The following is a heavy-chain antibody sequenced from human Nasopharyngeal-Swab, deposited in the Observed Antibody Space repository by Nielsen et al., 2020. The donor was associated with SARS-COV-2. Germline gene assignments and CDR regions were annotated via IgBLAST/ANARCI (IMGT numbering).Heavy chain of an antibody. J-gene: IGHJ4*02. V-gene: IGHV3-23*01. Sequence: WIRQPTGEGLQWVSLINGRGDNTFYSDSVKGRFTISRDDSMNALYLEMNSLRAEDTAIYYCAKDHSVCGDYIDFWGQGTLVTVSS. D-gene: IGHD4-17*01. CDR3: AKDHSVCGDYIDF. CDR2: INGRGDNT.